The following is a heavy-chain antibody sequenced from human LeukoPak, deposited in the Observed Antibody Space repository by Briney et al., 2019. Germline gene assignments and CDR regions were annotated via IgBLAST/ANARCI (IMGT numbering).Heavy chain of an antibody. J-gene: IGHJ4*02. Sequence: ASVKVSCKASGYTFTGYYMHWVRQAPGQGLEWMGWINPNSGGTNYAQKFQGRVTMTRDASISTAYMELSRLRSDDTAVYCCARVRYGSGSYYSRWGQGTLVTVSS. D-gene: IGHD3-10*01. CDR3: ARVRYGSGSYYSR. CDR2: INPNSGGT. CDR1: GYTFTGYY. V-gene: IGHV1-2*02.